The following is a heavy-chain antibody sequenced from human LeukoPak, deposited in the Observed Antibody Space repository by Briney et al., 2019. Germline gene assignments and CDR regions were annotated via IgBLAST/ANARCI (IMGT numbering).Heavy chain of an antibody. V-gene: IGHV4-59*01. Sequence: SETLSLTCTVSGGSISSYYWSWTRQPPGKGLEWIGYIYYSGSTNYNPSLKSRVTISVDTSKNQFSLRLSSVTAADTAVYYCARDCCSSTSCYAGRWFDPWGQGTLVTVSS. CDR1: GGSISSYY. J-gene: IGHJ5*02. CDR3: ARDCCSSTSCYAGRWFDP. CDR2: IYYSGST. D-gene: IGHD2-2*01.